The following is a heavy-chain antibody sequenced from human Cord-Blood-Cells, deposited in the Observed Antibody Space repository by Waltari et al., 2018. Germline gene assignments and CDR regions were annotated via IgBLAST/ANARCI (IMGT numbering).Heavy chain of an antibody. Sequence: QVQLVQSGAEVKKPGASVKVSCKASGYTFTGYYMHWVRQAPGQGLEWMGWINPNRGGTNYEQKFQGRVTMTRDTSISTAYMELSRLRSDDTAVYYCARIGRFLELLFFDYWGQGTLVTVSS. CDR2: INPNRGGT. J-gene: IGHJ4*02. CDR1: GYTFTGYY. D-gene: IGHD3-3*01. V-gene: IGHV1-2*02. CDR3: ARIGRFLELLFFDY.